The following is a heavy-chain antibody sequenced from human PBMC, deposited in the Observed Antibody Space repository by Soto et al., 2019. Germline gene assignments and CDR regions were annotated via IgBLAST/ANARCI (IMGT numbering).Heavy chain of an antibody. CDR2: TYYRSKWHS. V-gene: IGHV6-1*01. CDR1: VDIVSSNSAA. J-gene: IGHJ4*02. Sequence: PSQTLSLTCAISVDIVSSNSAAWYCIRQSPSRGLEWLGRTYYRSKWHSDYAVSVKGRISVNPDASKNQFSLQLNSVTPEDTAVYYCSRGTDLRPFDYWGQGTLVTVSS. D-gene: IGHD3-10*01. CDR3: SRGTDLRPFDY.